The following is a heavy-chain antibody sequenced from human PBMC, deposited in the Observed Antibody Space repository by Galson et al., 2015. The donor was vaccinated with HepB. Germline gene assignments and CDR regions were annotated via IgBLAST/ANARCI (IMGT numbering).Heavy chain of an antibody. V-gene: IGHV4-59*01. CDR2: IYYSGST. CDR1: SGSISNSY. D-gene: IGHD3-3*01. Sequence: SETLSLTCTVSSGSISNSYWSWIRQPPGKGLEWIGYIYYSGSTNYNPSLKSRVTISVDTSKKQFSPRLSSVTAADTAVYYCARTYYDFWSGDYYYYMDFWGKGTTVTVSS. J-gene: IGHJ6*03. CDR3: ARTYYDFWSGDYYYYMDF.